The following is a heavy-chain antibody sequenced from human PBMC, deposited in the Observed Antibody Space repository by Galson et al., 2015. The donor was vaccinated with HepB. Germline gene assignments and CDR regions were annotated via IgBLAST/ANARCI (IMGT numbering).Heavy chain of an antibody. D-gene: IGHD3-10*01. V-gene: IGHV3-11*06. J-gene: IGHJ4*02. CDR1: GFTFSDYY. Sequence: SLRLSCAASGFTFSDYYMSWIRQAPGKGLEWVSYISSSSSYTNYADSVKGRFTISRDNAKNSLYLQMNSLRAEDTAVYYCARDRGKGFGELVFDYWGQGTLVTVSS. CDR3: ARDRGKGFGELVFDY. CDR2: ISSSSSYT.